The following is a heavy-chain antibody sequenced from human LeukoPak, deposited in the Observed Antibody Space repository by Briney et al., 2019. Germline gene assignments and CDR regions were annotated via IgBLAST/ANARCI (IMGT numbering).Heavy chain of an antibody. Sequence: GASVKVSCKASGYIFTSYDINWVRQATGQGLEWMGWMNPNTGNTGYAQKFQGRVTMTRNTSISTAYMELSSLRSEDTAVYYCALRATAEGYDAFDIWGQGTMVTVSS. CDR2: MNPNTGNT. J-gene: IGHJ3*02. CDR3: ALRATAEGYDAFDI. CDR1: GYIFTSYD. V-gene: IGHV1-8*01. D-gene: IGHD1-26*01.